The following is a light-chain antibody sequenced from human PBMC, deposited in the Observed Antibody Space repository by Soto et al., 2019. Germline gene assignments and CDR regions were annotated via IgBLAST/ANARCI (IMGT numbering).Light chain of an antibody. J-gene: IGKJ1*01. CDR2: GAS. CDR1: QSVSSN. V-gene: IGKV3-15*01. Sequence: EIVMTQSPGTLSVSPGETAPLSCRASQSVSSNLAWYQQRPGQAPRLRIYGASTRATGIPARFSGSGSGTEFTLTITSLQSEDFAIYYCQQYYNWRTFGQGTKVDIK. CDR3: QQYYNWRT.